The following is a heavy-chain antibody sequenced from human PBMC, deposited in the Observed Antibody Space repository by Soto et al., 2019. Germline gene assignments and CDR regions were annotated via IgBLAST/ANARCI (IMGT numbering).Heavy chain of an antibody. CDR2: IDPSDSYT. V-gene: IGHV5-10-1*01. J-gene: IGHJ6*02. CDR3: ARLNIAAAGTYYYYYYGMDV. CDR1: GYSFTSYR. Sequence: GESLKISCKGSGYSFTSYRISWVRQMPGKGLEWMGSIDPSDSYTNYSPSFQGHVTISADKSISTAYLQWSSLKASDTAMYYCARLNIAAAGTYYYYYYGMDVWGQGTTVTVSS. D-gene: IGHD6-13*01.